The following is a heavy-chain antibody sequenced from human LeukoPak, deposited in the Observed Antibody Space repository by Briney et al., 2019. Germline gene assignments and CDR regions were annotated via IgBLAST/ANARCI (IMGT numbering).Heavy chain of an antibody. CDR2: MKGDGSEI. CDR1: GFIFSTYW. J-gene: IGHJ3*01. V-gene: IGHV3-7*01. CDR3: ARPAFTAAYDL. D-gene: IGHD3-16*01. Sequence: GGSLRLSCAASGFIFSTYWMMWARQAPGKGLEWVANMKGDGSEIHYVDSVKGRFTISRDNARNSLFLQMNGLRPEDTAVYYCARPAFTAAYDLWGQGTMVTVSS.